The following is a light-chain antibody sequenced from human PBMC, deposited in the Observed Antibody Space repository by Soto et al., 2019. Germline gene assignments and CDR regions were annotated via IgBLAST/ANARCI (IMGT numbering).Light chain of an antibody. CDR3: AAWDGSLNVYV. CDR1: SSSIGSNS. V-gene: IGLV1-44*01. CDR2: TNS. J-gene: IGLJ1*01. Sequence: QSVLTQPPSASGTPGQRVTISCSGSSSSIGSNSVNWYQQLPRTAPKVLIYTNSQRPSGVPDRFSGSKSGTSASLAIRGLQPEDEADYYCAAWDGSLNVYVFGTGTKVTVL.